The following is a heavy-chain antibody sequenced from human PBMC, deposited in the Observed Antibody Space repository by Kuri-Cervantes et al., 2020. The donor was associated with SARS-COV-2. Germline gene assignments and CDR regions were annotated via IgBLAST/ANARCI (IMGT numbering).Heavy chain of an antibody. CDR2: ISYDGSNK. D-gene: IGHD6-19*01. Sequence: GGSLRLSCAASGFTFSSYGMHWVRQAPGKGLEWVAVISYDGSNKYYADSVKGRFTISRDNSKNTLYLQMSSLRAEDTAVYYCVNEAEDDYWGQGTLVTVSS. J-gene: IGHJ4*02. CDR3: VNEAEDDY. V-gene: IGHV3-30*18. CDR1: GFTFSSYG.